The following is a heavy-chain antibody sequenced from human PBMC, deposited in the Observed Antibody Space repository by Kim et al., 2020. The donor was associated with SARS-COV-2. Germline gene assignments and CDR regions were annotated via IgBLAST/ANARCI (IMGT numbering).Heavy chain of an antibody. CDR2: IIHMFGTT. V-gene: IGHV1-69*13. Sequence: SVKVSCKASGGTFRHYGISWVRQAPGQGLEWMGTIIHMFGTTKYAQKFQGRVTITADESTSTGYMELSSLRSDDTGVYYCARTTGGYIGCDYFDFWGQGTPVTVSS. CDR1: GGTFRHYG. D-gene: IGHD5-12*01. J-gene: IGHJ4*02. CDR3: ARTTGGYIGCDYFDF.